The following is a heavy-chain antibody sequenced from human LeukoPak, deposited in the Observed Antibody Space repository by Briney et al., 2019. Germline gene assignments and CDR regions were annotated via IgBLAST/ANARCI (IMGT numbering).Heavy chain of an antibody. CDR2: ISAYNGNT. D-gene: IGHD6-13*01. Sequence: ASVKVSCKASGYTFTSYGISWVRQAPGQGLGWMGWISAYNGNTNYAQKLQGRVTMTTDTSTSTAYMELRSPRSDDTAVYYCARHRISSSWYPMGFQHWGQGTLVTVSS. CDR3: ARHRISSSWYPMGFQH. CDR1: GYTFTSYG. V-gene: IGHV1-18*01. J-gene: IGHJ1*01.